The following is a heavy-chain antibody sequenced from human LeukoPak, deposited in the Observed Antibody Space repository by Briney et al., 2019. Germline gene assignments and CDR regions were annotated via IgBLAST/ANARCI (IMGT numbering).Heavy chain of an antibody. V-gene: IGHV3-49*03. Sequence: GGSLRLSCTASGFTFGDYAMSWLRQAPGKGLEWAGFIRSKAYGGTTEYAASVKGRFTISRDDSKSIAYLQMNSLKTEDTAVYYCTRKVLWFGDYPDPPDYWGQGTLVTVSS. CDR3: TRKVLWFGDYPDPPDY. CDR2: IRSKAYGGTT. CDR1: GFTFGDYA. D-gene: IGHD3-10*01. J-gene: IGHJ4*02.